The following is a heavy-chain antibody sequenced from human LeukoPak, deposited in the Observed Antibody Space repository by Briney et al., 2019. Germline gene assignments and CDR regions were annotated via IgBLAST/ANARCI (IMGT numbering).Heavy chain of an antibody. CDR3: ARSSGYNVPSPDY. J-gene: IGHJ4*02. CDR2: IYTSGST. CDR1: DVSISNNGRY. V-gene: IGHV4-39*07. Sequence: SETLSLTCSVSDVSISNNGRYWAWIRQSPGKGLEWIGRIYTSGSTNYNPSLKSRVTMSVDTSKNQFSLKLSSVTAADTAVYYCARSSGYNVPSPDYWGQGTLVTVSS. D-gene: IGHD3-22*01.